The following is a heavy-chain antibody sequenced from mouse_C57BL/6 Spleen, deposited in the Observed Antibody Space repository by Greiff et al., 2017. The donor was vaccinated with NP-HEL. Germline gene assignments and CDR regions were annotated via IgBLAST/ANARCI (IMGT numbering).Heavy chain of an antibody. CDR1: GYTFTSYG. CDR3: ARGSYYDPFAY. V-gene: IGHV1-81*01. D-gene: IGHD2-4*01. Sequence: VQLQQSGAELARPGASVKLSCKASGYTFTSYGISWVKQRTGQGLEWIGEIYPRSGNTYYNEKFKGKATLTADKSSSTAYMELRSLTSEDSAVYFCARGSYYDPFAYWGQGTLVTVSA. J-gene: IGHJ3*01. CDR2: IYPRSGNT.